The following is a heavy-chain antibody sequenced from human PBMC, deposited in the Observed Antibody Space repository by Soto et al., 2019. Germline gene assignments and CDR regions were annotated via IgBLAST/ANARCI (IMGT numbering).Heavy chain of an antibody. CDR1: GYTFTGYY. CDR3: AKEGGGGRNYYYTMDV. CDR2: ISGSGGST. Sequence: RASVKVSCKASGYTFTGYYMHWVRQAPGQGLELVSGISGSGGSTYYADSVKGRFTISRDNSKNTLYLQMNSLRAEDTAVYYCAKEGGGGRNYYYTMDVWGQGTTVTVSS. V-gene: IGHV3-23*01. D-gene: IGHD2-15*01. J-gene: IGHJ6*02.